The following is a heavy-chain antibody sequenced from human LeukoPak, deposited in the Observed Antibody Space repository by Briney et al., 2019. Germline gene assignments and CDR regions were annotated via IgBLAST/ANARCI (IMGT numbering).Heavy chain of an antibody. D-gene: IGHD2-21*02. J-gene: IGHJ3*02. V-gene: IGHV3-48*01. CDR1: GFTFSRYG. CDR2: ISSSSSTI. Sequence: GGSLRLSCEASGFTFSRYGMNWVRQAPGKGLEWVSYISSSSSTIYYADSVKGRFTISRDNAKNSLYLQMNSLRAEDTAVYYCARGDNDAFDIWGQGTMVTVSS. CDR3: ARGDNDAFDI.